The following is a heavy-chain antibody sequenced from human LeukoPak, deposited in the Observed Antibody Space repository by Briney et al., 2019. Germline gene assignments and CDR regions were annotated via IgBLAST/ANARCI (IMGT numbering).Heavy chain of an antibody. CDR2: ISSSGSSK. Sequence: GGSLRLSCAASGFTFSSYEMNWVRQAPGKGLEWVAYISSSGSSKYYADSVKGRFTISRDNAKNSLYLEMNNLRAEDTAVYYCATEYFTIFGVVINDYWGQGTLVTVSS. V-gene: IGHV3-48*03. CDR1: GFTFSSYE. J-gene: IGHJ4*02. D-gene: IGHD3-3*01. CDR3: ATEYFTIFGVVINDY.